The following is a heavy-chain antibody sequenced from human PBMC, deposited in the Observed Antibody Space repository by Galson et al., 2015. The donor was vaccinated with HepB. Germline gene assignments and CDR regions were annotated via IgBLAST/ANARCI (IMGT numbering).Heavy chain of an antibody. CDR2: INYSGAT. CDR3: ARAQGGVSMIAVVVTSAYYDMDV. CDR1: GGSLSGYS. V-gene: IGHV4-34*01. Sequence: SETLSLTCGVYGGSLSGYSWNWVRQSPGKGLEWIGEINYSGATKYNPSLKSRVTMSVDTSNNQFSLKLSSVTAAETALYFCARAQGGVSMIAVVVTSAYYDMDVWSKGATVTVSS. D-gene: IGHD3-22*01. J-gene: IGHJ6*03.